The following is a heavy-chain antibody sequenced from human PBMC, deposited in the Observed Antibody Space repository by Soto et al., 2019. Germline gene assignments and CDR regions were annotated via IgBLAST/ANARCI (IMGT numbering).Heavy chain of an antibody. D-gene: IGHD5-18*01. CDR2: VSGSGGST. Sequence: ELQLLESGGGSVQPGGSLRLSCAASGFTFSSYAMSWVRQAPGKGLEWVSGVSGSGGSTYCVDSVKGRFTISRDNSKNTLYLQMNSLRAEDTAVYYCAKDFGYNYGYDAFDIWGQGTMVTVSS. V-gene: IGHV3-23*01. CDR1: GFTFSSYA. CDR3: AKDFGYNYGYDAFDI. J-gene: IGHJ3*02.